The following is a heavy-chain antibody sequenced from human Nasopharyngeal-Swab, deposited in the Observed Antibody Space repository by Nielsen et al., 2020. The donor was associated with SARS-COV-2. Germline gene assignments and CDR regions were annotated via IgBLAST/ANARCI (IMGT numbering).Heavy chain of an antibody. D-gene: IGHD5-12*01. CDR2: VSTINGDT. CDR3: ARGKRLHP. V-gene: IGHV1-18*01. J-gene: IGHJ5*02. CDR1: GYIFISYG. Sequence: ASVKVSCKASGYIFISYGISWVRQAPGQGLEWMGWVSTINGDTNYAQRFQGRVTMTTDTSTSTAYMELRSLRSDDTAVYYCARGKRLHPWGQGTLVTVSS.